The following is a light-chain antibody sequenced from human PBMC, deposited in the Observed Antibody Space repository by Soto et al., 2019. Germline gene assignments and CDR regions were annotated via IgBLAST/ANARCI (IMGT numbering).Light chain of an antibody. CDR2: EVT. J-gene: IGLJ1*01. CDR3: CSFADFTYV. Sequence: QSALTQPASVSGSPGQSITISCTGTSSDIGSYDLVSWYQQHPGTAPKLIIYEVTKRPSGVSTRFSGSKSGNTASLTISGLQGVDEADYYCCSFADFTYVFGTGTKLTVL. V-gene: IGLV2-23*02. CDR1: SSDIGSYDL.